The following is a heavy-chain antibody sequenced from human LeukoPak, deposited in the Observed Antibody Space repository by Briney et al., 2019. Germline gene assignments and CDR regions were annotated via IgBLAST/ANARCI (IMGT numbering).Heavy chain of an antibody. Sequence: GGSLRLSCAASGFTFSSYSMNWVRQAPGKGLEWVSAISGSGGSTYYADSVKGRFTISRDNSKNTLYLQMNSLRAEDTAVYYCAKSKWELLRLFDYWGQGTLVTVSS. CDR1: GFTFSSYS. J-gene: IGHJ4*02. V-gene: IGHV3-23*01. D-gene: IGHD1-26*01. CDR2: ISGSGGST. CDR3: AKSKWELLRLFDY.